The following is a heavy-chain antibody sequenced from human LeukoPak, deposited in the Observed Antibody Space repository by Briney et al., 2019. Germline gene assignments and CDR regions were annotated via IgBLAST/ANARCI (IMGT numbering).Heavy chain of an antibody. CDR3: ASPKYGMATQGFDY. V-gene: IGHV4-34*01. Sequence: KPSETLSLTCAVYGGSFSGYYWSRIRQPPGKGLEWIGEINHSGSTNYNPSLKSRVTISVDTSKNQFSLKLSSVTAADTAVYYCASPKYGMATQGFDYWGQGTLVTVSS. D-gene: IGHD5-12*01. CDR2: INHSGST. J-gene: IGHJ4*02. CDR1: GGSFSGYY.